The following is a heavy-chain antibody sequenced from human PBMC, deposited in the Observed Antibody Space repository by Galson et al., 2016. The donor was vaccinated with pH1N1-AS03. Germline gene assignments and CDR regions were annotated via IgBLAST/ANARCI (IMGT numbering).Heavy chain of an antibody. D-gene: IGHD1-1*01. CDR3: ARGGLVTTVSLVQH. Sequence: CAISGDSVSSDRAAWNWIRQSPSRGLEWLGRTYYRSKWYYDYAVSVESRMTIRPDTSKNQVSLQLNSVTPEYTAVYYCARGGLVTTVSLVQHWGQGTLVTVSS. CDR2: TYYRSKWYY. J-gene: IGHJ1*01. CDR1: GDSVSSDRAA. V-gene: IGHV6-1*01.